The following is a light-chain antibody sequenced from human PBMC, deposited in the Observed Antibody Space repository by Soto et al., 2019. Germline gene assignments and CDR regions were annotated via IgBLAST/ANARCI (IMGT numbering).Light chain of an antibody. J-gene: IGKJ4*01. CDR3: QQLNTYPVT. Sequence: IQLTQSPSSLSASVGGSVTITCRASQGISRYLSWYQQKPGRAPKLLISAASTLQSGVPARFSGSGSGTDFTLSITSLQPEDFATYYCQQLNTYPVTFGGGTKVEIK. V-gene: IGKV1-9*01. CDR2: AAS. CDR1: QGISRY.